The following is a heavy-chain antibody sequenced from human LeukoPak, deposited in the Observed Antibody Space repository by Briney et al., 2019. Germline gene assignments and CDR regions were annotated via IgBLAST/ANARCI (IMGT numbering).Heavy chain of an antibody. CDR2: ISPILGVN. Sequence: ASVKVSCKASGDTFSTYSITWVRQAPGQGLEWMGRISPILGVNYYALKFQGRLTISADKSMITAYMDLTNVTSEDTAVYYCAAVYDGAAGYFDLWGRGTLITVSS. V-gene: IGHV1-69*02. J-gene: IGHJ2*01. D-gene: IGHD3-22*01. CDR3: AAVYDGAAGYFDL. CDR1: GDTFSTYS.